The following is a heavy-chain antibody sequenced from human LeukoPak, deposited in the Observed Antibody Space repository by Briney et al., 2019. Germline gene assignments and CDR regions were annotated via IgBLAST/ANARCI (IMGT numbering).Heavy chain of an antibody. CDR1: GFTFSSYA. Sequence: PGGSLRLSCAASGFTFSSYAMSWVRQAPGKGLEWVSLIRGSGDSTYYTDSVKGRFTLSRDNSKNTLYLQMNSLRAEDTAIYYCAKARGYSYDYGDYWGQGTLVTVSS. CDR3: AKARGYSYDYGDY. J-gene: IGHJ4*02. D-gene: IGHD5-18*01. CDR2: IRGSGDST. V-gene: IGHV3-23*01.